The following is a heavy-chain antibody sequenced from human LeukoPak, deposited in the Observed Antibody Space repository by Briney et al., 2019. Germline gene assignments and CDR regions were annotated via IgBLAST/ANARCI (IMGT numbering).Heavy chain of an antibody. V-gene: IGHV1-18*01. D-gene: IGHD3-16*02. CDR2: ISAYSGNT. CDR3: ARDLTHLRLGELSQPRY. J-gene: IGHJ4*02. CDR1: GYTFTSYG. Sequence: ASVKVSCKASGYTFTSYGISWVRQAPGQGLEWMGWISAYSGNTNYAQKLQGRVTMTTDTSTSTAYMELRSLRSDDTAVYYCARDLTHLRLGELSQPRYWGQGTLVTVSS.